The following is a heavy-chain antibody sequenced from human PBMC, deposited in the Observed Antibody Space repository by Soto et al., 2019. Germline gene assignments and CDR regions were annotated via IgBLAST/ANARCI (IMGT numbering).Heavy chain of an antibody. CDR1: GFTFSSYA. V-gene: IGHV3-23*01. D-gene: IGHD6-13*01. CDR2: ISGSGGST. CDR3: AKRSIAAAEIYYYYYGMDV. J-gene: IGHJ6*02. Sequence: PGGSLRLSCAASGFTFSSYAMSWVRQAPGKGLEWVSAISGSGGSTYYADSVKGRFTISRDNSKNTLYLQMNSLRAEDTAVYYCAKRSIAAAEIYYYYYGMDVWGQGTTVTVSS.